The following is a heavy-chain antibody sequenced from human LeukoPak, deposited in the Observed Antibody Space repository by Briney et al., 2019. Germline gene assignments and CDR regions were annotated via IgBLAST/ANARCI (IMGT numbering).Heavy chain of an antibody. CDR3: ARALGYCSGGNCYISDH. V-gene: IGHV3-23*01. J-gene: IGHJ4*02. CDR2: ISVSGGSI. Sequence: GGSLRLSCAASGFTFSSYAMTWVRQAPGKGLEWVSTISVSGGSIYYADSVKGRFTISRDNSKNTLYMQMNSLRAEDTALYFCARALGYCSGGNCYISDHWGQGILVTVSS. CDR1: GFTFSSYA. D-gene: IGHD2-15*01.